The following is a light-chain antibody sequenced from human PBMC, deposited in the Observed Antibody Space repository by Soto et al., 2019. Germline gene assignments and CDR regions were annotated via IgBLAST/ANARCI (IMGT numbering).Light chain of an antibody. CDR3: QQRSNWPWT. Sequence: EIVLTQSPATLSLSPGERATLSCRASQSVSSYLAWYQQKPGQAPRRLVYDASNRATGIPARFSGSGSGTDFTLTISSLEPEDFAVYYCQQRSNWPWTFGQGTK. CDR1: QSVSSY. V-gene: IGKV3-11*01. J-gene: IGKJ1*01. CDR2: DAS.